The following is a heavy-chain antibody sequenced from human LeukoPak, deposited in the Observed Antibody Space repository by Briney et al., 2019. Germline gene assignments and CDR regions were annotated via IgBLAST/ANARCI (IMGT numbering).Heavy chain of an antibody. CDR1: GFAFRSYG. J-gene: IGHJ4*02. CDR2: ISGNGAGT. V-gene: IGHV3-23*01. D-gene: IGHD7-27*01. Sequence: GGSLRLSCAASGFAFRSYGMSWVRQAPGKGLEWVSAISGNGAGTYYADSVKGRFTISRDNSKNTLYLQMNNLRAEDTAVYYCAKDLAWGLDYWGQGTPVTVSS. CDR3: AKDLAWGLDY.